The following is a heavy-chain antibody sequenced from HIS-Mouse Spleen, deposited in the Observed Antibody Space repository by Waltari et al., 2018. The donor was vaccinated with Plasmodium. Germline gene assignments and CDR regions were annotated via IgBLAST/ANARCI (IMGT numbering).Heavy chain of an antibody. CDR1: GFTFSSYW. V-gene: IGHV3-7*01. CDR3: ASSWYWYFDL. D-gene: IGHD6-13*01. CDR2: IKQEGSEK. Sequence: EVQLVESGGGLVQPGGSLRLSCAASGFTFSSYWMSWVRQAAGKGLEGVANIKQEGSEKYYVDSVKGRFTISRDNAKNSLYLQMHSLRAEDTAVYYCASSWYWYFDLWGRGTLVTVSS. J-gene: IGHJ2*01.